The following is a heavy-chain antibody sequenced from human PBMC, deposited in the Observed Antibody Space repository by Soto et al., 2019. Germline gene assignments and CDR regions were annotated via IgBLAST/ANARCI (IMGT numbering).Heavy chain of an antibody. CDR3: AKGGVLRYFDGSTEGAFDI. V-gene: IGHV3-23*01. D-gene: IGHD3-9*01. CDR1: GFTFSSYA. CDR2: ISGSGGST. J-gene: IGHJ3*02. Sequence: EVQLLESGGGLVQPGGSLRLSCAASGFTFSSYAMSWVRQAPGKGLEWVSAISGSGGSTYYADSVKGRFTISRDNSKNTLYLQMNSLRAEDTAVYYCAKGGVLRYFDGSTEGAFDIWGQGTMVTVSS.